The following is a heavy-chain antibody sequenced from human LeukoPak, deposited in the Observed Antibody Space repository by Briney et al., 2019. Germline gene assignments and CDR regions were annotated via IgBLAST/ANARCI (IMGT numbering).Heavy chain of an antibody. CDR3: AREAYYYDSSGYRNWFDP. D-gene: IGHD3-22*01. CDR1: GFTFSTYA. J-gene: IGHJ5*02. Sequence: GGSLRLSCAASGFTFSTYAMSWVRQAPGKGLEWVSAISDSGASTYYADSVKGRFTVSRDNSKNTLYLQMNSLRAEDTAVYYCAREAYYYDSSGYRNWFDPWGQGTLVTVSS. CDR2: ISDSGAST. V-gene: IGHV3-23*01.